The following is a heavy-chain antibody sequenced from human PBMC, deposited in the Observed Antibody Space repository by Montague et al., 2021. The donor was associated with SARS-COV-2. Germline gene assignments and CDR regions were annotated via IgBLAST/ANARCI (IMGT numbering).Heavy chain of an antibody. D-gene: IGHD3-3*01. J-gene: IGHJ6*02. CDR1: GFTFSSYE. CDR2: ISSSGSTI. Sequence: SLRLSCAASGFTFSSYEMNWVRQAPGKGLEWVSYISSSGSTIYYADSVKGRFTISRDNAKNSLSPQMNSLRAEDTAVYYCARGGSYYDFWSGYYNYYYGMDVWGQGTTVTVSS. V-gene: IGHV3-48*03. CDR3: ARGGSYYDFWSGYYNYYYGMDV.